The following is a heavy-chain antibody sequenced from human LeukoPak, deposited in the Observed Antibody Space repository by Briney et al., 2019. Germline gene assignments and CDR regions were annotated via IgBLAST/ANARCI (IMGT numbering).Heavy chain of an antibody. Sequence: GESQKISCKGSGYSFTSYWIGWVRQMPGKGLEWMGIIYPGDSDTRYSPSFQGQVTISADKSISTAYLQWSSLKASDTAMYYCARQGYSGYDYYYYYGMDVWGQGTTVTVSS. D-gene: IGHD5-12*01. CDR2: IYPGDSDT. J-gene: IGHJ6*02. CDR1: GYSFTSYW. V-gene: IGHV5-51*01. CDR3: ARQGYSGYDYYYYYGMDV.